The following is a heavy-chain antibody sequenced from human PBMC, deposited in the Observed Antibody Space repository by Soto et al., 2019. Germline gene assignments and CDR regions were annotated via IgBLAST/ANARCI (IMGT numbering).Heavy chain of an antibody. D-gene: IGHD3-10*01. CDR1: GFTFSSYG. Sequence: LRLSCAASGFTFSSYGMHWVRQAPGKGLEWVAVISYDGSNKYYADSVKGRFTISRDNYKNTLYLQMNSLRAEDTAVYYCAKDFIYDLSDYWGQGTLVTVSS. J-gene: IGHJ4*02. CDR3: AKDFIYDLSDY. V-gene: IGHV3-30*18. CDR2: ISYDGSNK.